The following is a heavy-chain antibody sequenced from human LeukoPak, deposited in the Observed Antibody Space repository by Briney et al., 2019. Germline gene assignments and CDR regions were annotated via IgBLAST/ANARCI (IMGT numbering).Heavy chain of an antibody. V-gene: IGHV3-7*01. CDR2: MNRDGSEK. Sequence: GGSLRLSCAASGFTFSDYWLSWVRQAPGKGLEWVANMNRDGSEKNYVDSMKGRITISRHNAKNSLYLQMNSLRVEDTAVYYCARDGGIIRFGGQDVWGQGTTVTVSS. J-gene: IGHJ6*02. CDR3: ARDGGIIRFGGQDV. D-gene: IGHD3-16*01. CDR1: GFTFSDYW.